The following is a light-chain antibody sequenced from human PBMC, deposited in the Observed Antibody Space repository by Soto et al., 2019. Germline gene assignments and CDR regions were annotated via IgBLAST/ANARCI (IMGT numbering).Light chain of an antibody. V-gene: IGKV3-11*01. CDR2: DAS. J-gene: IGKJ4*01. Sequence: EIVFTQSPATLSLSPGERATLSCRASQSVNNYLAWYHQKPGQAPRLLIYDASSTATDIPARFSGSGSGTDFTVTISSLGPEDFATYYCRQRSNWPRPFGGGTKWETK. CDR3: RQRSNWPRP. CDR1: QSVNNY.